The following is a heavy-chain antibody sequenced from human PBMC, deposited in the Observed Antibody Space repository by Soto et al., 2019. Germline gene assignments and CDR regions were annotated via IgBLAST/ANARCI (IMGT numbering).Heavy chain of an antibody. J-gene: IGHJ6*02. V-gene: IGHV3-30*18. CDR2: ISYDGSNK. CDR3: AKEYGDPSDGMDV. Sequence: QVQLVESGGGVVQPGRSLRLSCAASGFTFSSYGMHWVRQAPGKGLEWVAVISYDGSNKYYADSVKGRFTISRDNSKNTLYLQMNSLRAEDTAVYYCAKEYGDPSDGMDVWGQGTTVTVSS. D-gene: IGHD4-17*01. CDR1: GFTFSSYG.